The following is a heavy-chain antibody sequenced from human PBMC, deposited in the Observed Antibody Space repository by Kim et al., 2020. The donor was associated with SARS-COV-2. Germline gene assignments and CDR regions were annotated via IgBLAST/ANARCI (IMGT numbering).Heavy chain of an antibody. Sequence: SETLSLTCAISGDSVSSNSATWNWIRQSPSRGLEWLGRTYYRSKWYNDYAVSVKSRITINPDTSKNQFSLQLNSVTPEDTAVYFCARGHSSNNRGFPNWGQGTLVTVSS. CDR2: TYYRSKWYN. CDR3: ARGHSSNNRGFPN. D-gene: IGHD6-19*01. J-gene: IGHJ4*02. V-gene: IGHV6-1*01. CDR1: GDSVSSNSAT.